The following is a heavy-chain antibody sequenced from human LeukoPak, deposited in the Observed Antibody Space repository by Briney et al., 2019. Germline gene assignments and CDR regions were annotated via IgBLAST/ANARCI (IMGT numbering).Heavy chain of an antibody. J-gene: IGHJ3*02. CDR3: ARRGTYDSSGYSPSHDAFDI. CDR1: GYTFTGYY. Sequence: ASVKVSCKASGYTFTGYYMHWVRQAPGQGLEWMGWINPNSGGTNYAQKFQGRVTMTRDTSISTAYMELSRLRSDDTAVYYCARRGTYDSSGYSPSHDAFDIWGQGTMVTVSS. V-gene: IGHV1-2*02. CDR2: INPNSGGT. D-gene: IGHD3-22*01.